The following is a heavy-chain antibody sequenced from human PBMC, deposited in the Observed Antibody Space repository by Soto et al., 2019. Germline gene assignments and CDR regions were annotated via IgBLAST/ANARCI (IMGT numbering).Heavy chain of an antibody. J-gene: IGHJ5*02. CDR3: ARHYSSGSRNWFDP. CDR1: GDSIRSGNNS. Sequence: SETLSLTCTVSGDSIRSGNNSWSWIRQPPGKGLEWSGYIYYSGSTYYNPSLRSRVTISVDTSKNQFSLKLSSVTAADTAVFYCARHYSSGSRNWFDPWGQGTLVTVSS. D-gene: IGHD6-19*01. CDR2: IYYSGST. V-gene: IGHV4-39*01.